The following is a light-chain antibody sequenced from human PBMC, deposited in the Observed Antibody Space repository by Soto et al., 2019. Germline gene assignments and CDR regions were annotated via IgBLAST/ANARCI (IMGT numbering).Light chain of an antibody. V-gene: IGKV3-15*01. Sequence: EIVMTQSPATLSVSPGERATLSCRASQSVSSNLAWYQQKPGRAPRLLIFAASTRATGIPARFSGSGSATEFTLTISRLEPEDFALYYCQHYAGGSRITFGQGTRLEIK. CDR2: AAS. CDR3: QHYAGGSRIT. CDR1: QSVSSN. J-gene: IGKJ5*01.